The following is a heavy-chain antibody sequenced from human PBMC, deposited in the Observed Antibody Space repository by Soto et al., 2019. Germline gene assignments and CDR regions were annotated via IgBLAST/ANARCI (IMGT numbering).Heavy chain of an antibody. V-gene: IGHV3-30*18. D-gene: IGHD2-15*01. J-gene: IGHJ6*02. CDR3: AKDLARNGGKGRYYGMDV. CDR2: ISYDGSNK. CDR1: GFTFSSYG. Sequence: SGGSLRLSCAASGFTFSSYGMHWVRQAPGKGLEWVAVISYDGSNKYYADSVKGRFTISRDNSKNTLYLQMNSLRAEDTAVYYCAKDLARNGGKGRYYGMDVWGQGTTVTVSS.